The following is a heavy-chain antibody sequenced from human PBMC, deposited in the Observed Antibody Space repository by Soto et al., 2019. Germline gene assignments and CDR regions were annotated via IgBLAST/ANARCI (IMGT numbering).Heavy chain of an antibody. V-gene: IGHV4-4*02. CDR1: GGSVGSDNW. J-gene: IGHJ4*02. CDR3: ARAGGLGAVAVDY. CDR2: IHRTGST. Sequence: SETLSLTSAVSGGSVGSDNWWNWVRQTPGKGLEWIGEIHRTGSTHYNPSLKSRVTISVDRSKNQFSLKLSSVTAADTAVYYCARAGGLGAVAVDYWGQGTLVTVSS. D-gene: IGHD6-19*01.